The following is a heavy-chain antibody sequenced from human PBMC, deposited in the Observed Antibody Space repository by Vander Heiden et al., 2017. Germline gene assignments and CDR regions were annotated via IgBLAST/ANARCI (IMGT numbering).Heavy chain of an antibody. CDR1: GYTFSSYD. J-gene: IGHJ3*02. CDR2: MNPNSGNT. D-gene: IGHD2-21*02. Sequence: QVQLGQSGAEGKKPGASVKVSCKASGYTFSSYDINWVRQAAGQGLEWMGWMNPNSGNTGYAQKFQGRVTMTRSTSISTAYMELSSLTSEDTAVYYCAREGVVVTPIPDPFDIWGQGTMVTVSS. CDR3: AREGVVVTPIPDPFDI. V-gene: IGHV1-8*01.